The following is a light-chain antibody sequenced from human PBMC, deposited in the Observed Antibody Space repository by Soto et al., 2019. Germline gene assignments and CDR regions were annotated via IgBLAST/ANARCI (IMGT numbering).Light chain of an antibody. V-gene: IGLV1-40*01. Sequence: QSVLTQPPSVSGAPGQRVTISCTGSSSNIGAGHDVHWYQQLPGTAPKLLIYGNNNRPSGVPDRFSGSTSGTSASLAITGLRAEDEADFYCQSYDSSLSGVVFGGGTKVTVL. CDR2: GNN. CDR1: SSNIGAGHD. J-gene: IGLJ2*01. CDR3: QSYDSSLSGVV.